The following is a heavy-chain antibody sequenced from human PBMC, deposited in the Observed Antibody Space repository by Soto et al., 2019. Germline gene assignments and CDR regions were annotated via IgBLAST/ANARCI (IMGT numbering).Heavy chain of an antibody. J-gene: IGHJ4*02. D-gene: IGHD3-22*01. CDR1: GDSISSYY. V-gene: IGHV4-59*01. CDR2: LYYGRSA. Sequence: QVQLQESGPGLVTPPETLSLTCAVSGDSISSYYCMWIRQPPGKGLESIGYLYYGRSANYNPSLKSRVTLSVDTSTNQCSLTLSSMTAAETAVYYCALRSMAVVPEYWGQGTLVTVSS. CDR3: ALRSMAVVPEY.